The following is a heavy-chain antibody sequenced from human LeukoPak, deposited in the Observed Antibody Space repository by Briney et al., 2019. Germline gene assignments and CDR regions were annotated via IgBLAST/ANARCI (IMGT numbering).Heavy chain of an antibody. CDR2: IYYSGST. J-gene: IGHJ2*01. CDR3: ARDRALRYFDL. Sequence: SETLSLTCTVSGGSISSYYWSWIRQPPGKGLEWIGYIYYSGSTNYNPSLKSRVIISVDTSKNQFSLKLSSVTAADTAVYYCARDRALRYFDLWGRGTLVTVSS. V-gene: IGHV4-59*01. D-gene: IGHD3-3*02. CDR1: GGSISSYY.